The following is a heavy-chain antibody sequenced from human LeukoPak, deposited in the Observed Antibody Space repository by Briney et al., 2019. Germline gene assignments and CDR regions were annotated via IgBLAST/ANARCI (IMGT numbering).Heavy chain of an antibody. J-gene: IGHJ4*02. V-gene: IGHV3-30*18. D-gene: IGHD6-13*01. CDR2: ISYDGSNK. CDR1: GFTFSSFG. CDR3: AKDQSLYSSSWYSDY. Sequence: PGRSLRLSCAASGFTFSSFGMHWVRQAPGKGLEWVAVISYDGSNKYYADSVKGRFTISRDNSKNTLYLQMNSLRAEDTAVYYCAKDQSLYSSSWYSDYWGQGTLVTVSS.